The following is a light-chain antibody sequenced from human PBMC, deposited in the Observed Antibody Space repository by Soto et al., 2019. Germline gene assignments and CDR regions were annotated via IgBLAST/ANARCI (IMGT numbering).Light chain of an antibody. J-gene: IGKJ3*01. CDR3: QQLNTYPFV. CDR1: QGISSY. V-gene: IGKV1-9*01. Sequence: DIQLTQSPSFLSASVGDRVTMTCRANQGISSYLAWYQQKPGKAPKLLIYAASTLQSGVPSRFSGSGSGTEFTLTISSLQPEDFATYYCQQLNTYPFVFGPGTKVDIK. CDR2: AAS.